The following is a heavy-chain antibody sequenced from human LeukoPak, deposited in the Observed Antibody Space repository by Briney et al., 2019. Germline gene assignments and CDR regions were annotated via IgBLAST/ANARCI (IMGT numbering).Heavy chain of an antibody. Sequence: ASVKVSCKASGYTFTGYYMHWVRQAPGQGLEWTGWINPNSGGTNYAQKFQGRVTMTRDTSISTAYMELSRLRSDDTAVYYCARAATGYCSSTSCYHPEFDYWGQGTLVTVSS. CDR1: GYTFTGYY. CDR3: ARAATGYCSSTSCYHPEFDY. CDR2: INPNSGGT. J-gene: IGHJ4*02. D-gene: IGHD2-2*01. V-gene: IGHV1-2*02.